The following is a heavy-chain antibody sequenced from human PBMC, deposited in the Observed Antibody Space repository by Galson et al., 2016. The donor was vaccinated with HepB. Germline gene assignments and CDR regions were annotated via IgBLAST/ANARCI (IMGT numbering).Heavy chain of an antibody. J-gene: IGHJ4*02. D-gene: IGHD3-10*01. CDR3: ARGRSHAY. CDR1: GFSLNMFW. Sequence: SLRLSCATSGFSLNMFWLSWVRQAPGKGLEWVANINQDGSETHYVDSVKGRFTISRDNAKDSLHLQVNSLRVEDTAVYYCARGRSHAYWGQGTPVTVSS. CDR2: INQDGSET. V-gene: IGHV3-7*01.